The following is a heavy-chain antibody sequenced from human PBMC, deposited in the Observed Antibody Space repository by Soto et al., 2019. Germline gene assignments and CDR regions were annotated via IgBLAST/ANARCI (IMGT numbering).Heavy chain of an antibody. CDR1: GGTFSSYS. D-gene: IGHD2-2*01. Sequence: SVEVSCKASGGTFSSYSISWVLQAPGQGLEWMGGIIPIFGTANYAQKFQGRVTITADESTSTAYMELSSLRSEDTAVYYCARGGGSTTNFGKYYFDYWGQGTLVTVSS. J-gene: IGHJ4*02. V-gene: IGHV1-69*13. CDR2: IIPIFGTA. CDR3: ARGGGSTTNFGKYYFDY.